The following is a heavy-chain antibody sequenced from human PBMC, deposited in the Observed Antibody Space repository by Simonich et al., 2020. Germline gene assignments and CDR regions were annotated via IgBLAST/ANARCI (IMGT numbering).Heavy chain of an antibody. V-gene: IGHV3-21*01. CDR1: GLTFSSYS. CDR3: AREIEAGNAFDI. CDR2: ISSRSSYI. J-gene: IGHJ3*02. Sequence: EVQLVESGGGLVKPGGSLRLCCAASGLTFSSYSMNWVRQAPGKGLGMVSSISSRSSYIYYAEPVKGRFTNSRDNAKNSLYLQMNSLRAEDTAVYYCAREIEAGNAFDIWGQGTMVTVSS.